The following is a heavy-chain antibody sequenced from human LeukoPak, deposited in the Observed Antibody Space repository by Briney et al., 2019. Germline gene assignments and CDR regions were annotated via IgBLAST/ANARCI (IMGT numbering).Heavy chain of an antibody. V-gene: IGHV3-21*01. CDR2: ISSSSSYI. J-gene: IGHJ4*02. Sequence: GMSLRLSCVASGFTFTTYGFHWVRQAPGKGLEWVSSISSSSSYIYYADSVKGRFAISRDNVKNSLYLQMDSLRAEDTAVYYCARDPTAMAFDYWGQGTLVTVSS. CDR1: GFTFTTYG. D-gene: IGHD5-18*01. CDR3: ARDPTAMAFDY.